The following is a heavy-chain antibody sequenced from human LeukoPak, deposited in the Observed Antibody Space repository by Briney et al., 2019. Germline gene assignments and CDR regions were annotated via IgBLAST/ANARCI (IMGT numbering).Heavy chain of an antibody. V-gene: IGHV1-2*06. Sequence: ASVKVSCKASGYTFTGYYMHWVRQAPGQGLEWMGRINPNSGGTNYAQKFQGRVTMTRDTSISTAYMELSRLRSDDTAVYCCARVGYYDSSAQPWGQGTLVTVSS. CDR3: ARVGYYDSSAQP. CDR2: INPNSGGT. J-gene: IGHJ4*02. D-gene: IGHD3-22*01. CDR1: GYTFTGYY.